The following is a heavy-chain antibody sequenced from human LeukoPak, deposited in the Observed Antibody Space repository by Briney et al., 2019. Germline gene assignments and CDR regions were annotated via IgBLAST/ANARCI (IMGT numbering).Heavy chain of an antibody. Sequence: PGGSLRPSCAASGFTFSSYAMSWVRQAPGKGLEWVSAISGSGGSTYYADSVKGRFTISRDNSKNTLYLQMNSLRAEDTAVYYCANGYSGYDQPFDYWGQGTLVTVSS. CDR1: GFTFSSYA. J-gene: IGHJ4*02. D-gene: IGHD5-12*01. CDR2: ISGSGGST. CDR3: ANGYSGYDQPFDY. V-gene: IGHV3-23*01.